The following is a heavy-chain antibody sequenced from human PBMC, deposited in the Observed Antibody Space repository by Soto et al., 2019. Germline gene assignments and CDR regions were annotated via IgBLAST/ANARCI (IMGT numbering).Heavy chain of an antibody. D-gene: IGHD3-10*01. CDR1: GYTYTSYG. CDR2: ISAYNGNT. V-gene: IGHV1-18*01. Sequence: LVKGSCKASGYTYTSYGISWVRQAPGQGLEWMGWISAYNGNTNYAQKLQGRVTMTTDTSTSTAYMELRSLRSDDTAVYYCARELVRGVFDYWGQGTLVTVSS. J-gene: IGHJ4*02. CDR3: ARELVRGVFDY.